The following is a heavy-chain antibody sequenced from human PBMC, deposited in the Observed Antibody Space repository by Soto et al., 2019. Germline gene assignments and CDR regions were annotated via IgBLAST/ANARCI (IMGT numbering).Heavy chain of an antibody. V-gene: IGHV3-33*01. D-gene: IGHD6-19*01. Sequence: GSLRLSCAASGFTFSSYGMHWVRQAPGKGLEWVAVIWYDGSNKYYADSVKGRFTISRDNSKNTLYLQMNSLRAEDTAVYYCARAIAVAGTIDYWGQGTLVTVS. J-gene: IGHJ4*02. CDR3: ARAIAVAGTIDY. CDR2: IWYDGSNK. CDR1: GFTFSSYG.